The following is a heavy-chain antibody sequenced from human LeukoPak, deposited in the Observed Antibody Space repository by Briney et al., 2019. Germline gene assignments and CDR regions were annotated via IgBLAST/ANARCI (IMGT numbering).Heavy chain of an antibody. CDR3: ARAPPADFWSGYYFDY. V-gene: IGHV1-46*01. CDR2: INPSGGST. D-gene: IGHD3-3*01. Sequence: ASVKVSCKASGYTFTSYYMHWVRQAPGQGLEWMGIINPSGGSTSYAQKFQGRVTMTRDTSISTAYMELSRLRSDDTAVYYCARAPPADFWSGYYFDYWGQGTLVTVSS. CDR1: GYTFTSYY. J-gene: IGHJ4*02.